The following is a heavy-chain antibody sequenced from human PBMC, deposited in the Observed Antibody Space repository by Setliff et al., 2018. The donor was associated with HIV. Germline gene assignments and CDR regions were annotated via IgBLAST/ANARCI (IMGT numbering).Heavy chain of an antibody. D-gene: IGHD6-19*01. Sequence: TLSLTCTVSGGSISSSSYYWGWVRQPPGKGLEWIGTMFYTGSAYYTPSLKSRVTISVDTSKNQFSLKLSSVTAADTAVYYCARQFRYPGIAVAGIDYWGQGTLVTVSS. V-gene: IGHV4-39*01. CDR1: GGSISSSSYY. J-gene: IGHJ4*02. CDR3: ARQFRYPGIAVAGIDY. CDR2: MFYTGSA.